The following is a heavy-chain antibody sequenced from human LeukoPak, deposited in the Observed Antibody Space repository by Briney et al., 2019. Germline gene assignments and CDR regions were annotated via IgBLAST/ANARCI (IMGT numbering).Heavy chain of an antibody. CDR2: ISSSSSYI. CDR3: ARAGRFGESFRDYYYYIDV. V-gene: IGHV3-21*01. D-gene: IGHD3-10*01. Sequence: PGGSLRLSCAASGFTSSSYSMNWVRQAPGKGLEWVSSISSSSSYIYYADSVKGRFTISRDNAKNSLYLQMNSLRAEDTAVYFCARAGRFGESFRDYYYYIDVWGKGTTVTVSS. CDR1: GFTSSSYS. J-gene: IGHJ6*03.